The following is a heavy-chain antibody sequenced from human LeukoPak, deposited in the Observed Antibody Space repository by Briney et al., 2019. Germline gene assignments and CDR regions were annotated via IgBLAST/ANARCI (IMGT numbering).Heavy chain of an antibody. CDR1: GGSISSYY. Sequence: SETLSLSCTVSGGSISSYYWSWVRQPPGKGLEWIGYIYYSGSTNYNPSLKRRVTISVDTSKNQFSLKLSSVSAADTAVYYCARGLSYGGPFDYWGQGTLVTVSS. V-gene: IGHV4-59*01. D-gene: IGHD5-18*01. CDR3: ARGLSYGGPFDY. CDR2: IYYSGST. J-gene: IGHJ4*02.